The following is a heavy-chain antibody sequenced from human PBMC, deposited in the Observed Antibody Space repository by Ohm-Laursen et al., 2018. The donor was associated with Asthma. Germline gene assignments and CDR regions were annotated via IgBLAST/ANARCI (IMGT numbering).Heavy chain of an antibody. CDR1: GFTFTSYD. D-gene: IGHD6-19*01. J-gene: IGHJ5*02. CDR3: AKDGVAVARYGWFDP. CDR2: IWYGGSNK. V-gene: IGHV3-33*06. Sequence: SLRLSCAASGFTFTSYDMYWVRQAPGKGLEFVAVIWYGGSNKYYADSVKGRFTISRDIAKNTLYLEMNSLRAEDTAVYYCAKDGVAVARYGWFDPWGQGTLVTVSS.